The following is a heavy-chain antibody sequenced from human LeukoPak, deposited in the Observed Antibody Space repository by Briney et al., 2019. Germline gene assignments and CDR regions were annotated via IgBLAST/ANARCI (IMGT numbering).Heavy chain of an antibody. J-gene: IGHJ4*02. V-gene: IGHV4-38-2*01. CDR1: GYSISSGYY. CDR2: ISHSGST. D-gene: IGHD3-22*01. Sequence: SETLSLTCAVSGYSISSGYYWGWIRQPPGKGLEWIGEISHSGSTNYNPSLKSRVTISVDTSKNQFSLKLSSVTAADTAVYYCTTYYYDSSGYLNWGQGTLVTVSS. CDR3: TTYYYDSSGYLN.